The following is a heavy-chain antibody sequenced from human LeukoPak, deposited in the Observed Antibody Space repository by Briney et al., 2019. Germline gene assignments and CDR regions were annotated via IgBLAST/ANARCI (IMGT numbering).Heavy chain of an antibody. Sequence: ASVKVSCMAPGYTFTSYDINWVRQATGQGLEWMGWMNPNSGDTGYAQKFQGRVTMTRNTSISTAYMELSSLRSEDTAVYYCATKSREWLQFGKHYYYIDVWGKGTTVTVSS. J-gene: IGHJ6*03. D-gene: IGHD5-24*01. CDR3: ATKSREWLQFGKHYYYIDV. CDR1: GYTFTSYD. V-gene: IGHV1-8*01. CDR2: MNPNSGDT.